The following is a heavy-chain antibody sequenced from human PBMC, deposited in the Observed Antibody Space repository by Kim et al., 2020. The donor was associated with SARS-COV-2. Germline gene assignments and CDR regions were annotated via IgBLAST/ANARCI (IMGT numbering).Heavy chain of an antibody. CDR3: AKLDDRNLDY. CDR2: ST. D-gene: IGHD1-1*01. Sequence: STYYADSVKGRFTISRDNSKNTLYLQMNSLRAEDTAVYYCAKLDDRNLDYWGQGTLVTVSS. J-gene: IGHJ4*02. V-gene: IGHV3-23*01.